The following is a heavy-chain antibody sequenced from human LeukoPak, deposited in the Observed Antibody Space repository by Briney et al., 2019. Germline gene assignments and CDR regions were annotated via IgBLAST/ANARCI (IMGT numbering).Heavy chain of an antibody. CDR1: GFTFSNNA. J-gene: IGHJ4*02. V-gene: IGHV3-23*01. CDR2: TSTSGGSA. CDR3: ARYSGSHYYPPAWDL. D-gene: IGHD1-26*01. Sequence: QSGGSLRLSCAASGFTFSNNAMSWVRQAPGKGLEWVSATSTSGGSAYYADSVKGRFTISRDNSKNTLYLQMDSLRADDTAVYYCARYSGSHYYPPAWDLWGQGTLVTVSS.